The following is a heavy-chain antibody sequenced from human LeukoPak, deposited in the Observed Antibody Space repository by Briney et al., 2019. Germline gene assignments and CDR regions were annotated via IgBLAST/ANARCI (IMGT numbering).Heavy chain of an antibody. CDR1: GFTFSSYS. CDR3: ARGYCSGGSCYSGLGY. V-gene: IGHV3-21*01. CDR2: ISSSSSYI. Sequence: GGSLRLSCAAPGFTFSSYSMNWVRQAPGKGLEWVSSISSSSSYIYYADSVKGRFTISRDNAKNSLYLQMNSLRAEDTAVYYCARGYCSGGSCYSGLGYWGQGTLVTVSS. J-gene: IGHJ4*02. D-gene: IGHD2-15*01.